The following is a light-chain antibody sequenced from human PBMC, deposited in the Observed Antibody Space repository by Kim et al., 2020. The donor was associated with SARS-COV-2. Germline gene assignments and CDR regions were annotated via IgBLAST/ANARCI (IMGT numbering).Light chain of an antibody. Sequence: PGKPARITCGGNKIGSKSVHWYQQKPGQAPVLVVYDDSDRPSGIPERFSGSNSGNTATLTISRVEAGDEADYYCQVWDSSSDRLYVFGTGTKVTVL. V-gene: IGLV3-21*03. CDR1: KIGSKS. J-gene: IGLJ1*01. CDR3: QVWDSSSDRLYV. CDR2: DDS.